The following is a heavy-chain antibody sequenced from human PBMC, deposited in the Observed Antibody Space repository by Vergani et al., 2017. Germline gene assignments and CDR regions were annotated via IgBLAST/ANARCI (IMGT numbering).Heavy chain of an antibody. CDR2: IKQDGREK. D-gene: IGHD4-17*01. CDR3: ARDLTVTTRGTGFDY. Sequence: EVQLVESGGGLVQPGGSLRLSCAASGFTFSSYWMSWVRQAPGKGLEWVANIKQDGREKYYVDSGKGRFTISRDNAKNSLYLQMNSLRAEDTAVYYCARDLTVTTRGTGFDYWGQGTLVTVSS. J-gene: IGHJ4*02. CDR1: GFTFSSYW. V-gene: IGHV3-7*03.